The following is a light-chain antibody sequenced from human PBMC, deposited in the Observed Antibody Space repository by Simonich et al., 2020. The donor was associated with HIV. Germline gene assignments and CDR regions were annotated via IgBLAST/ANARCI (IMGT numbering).Light chain of an antibody. V-gene: IGKV3-15*01. CDR3: QQYNNWPSPFT. Sequence: EILMTQSPATLSVSPGERATLSCRTSRNVASNLAWYQQKPGQAPRLLIYGASSRATGIPARFSGSGVGTEFTLTISSMQSEDFAVYYCQQYNNWPSPFTFGPGTKVDIK. CDR2: GAS. CDR1: RNVASN. J-gene: IGKJ3*01.